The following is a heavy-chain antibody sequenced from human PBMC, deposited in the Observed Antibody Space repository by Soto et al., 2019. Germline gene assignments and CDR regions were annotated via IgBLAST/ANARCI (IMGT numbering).Heavy chain of an antibody. J-gene: IGHJ5*02. CDR3: ARGLGSVTTTRKFDP. D-gene: IGHD4-17*01. Sequence: SETLSLTCSVYGGSFSGYYWGGIRQRPGKGLEGIGEINHSGSTNYNPSLKSRVTISVDTSKNQFSLKLSSVTAAETAVYYCARGLGSVTTTRKFDPWGQGTLVTVSS. CDR1: GGSFSGYY. CDR2: INHSGST. V-gene: IGHV4-34*01.